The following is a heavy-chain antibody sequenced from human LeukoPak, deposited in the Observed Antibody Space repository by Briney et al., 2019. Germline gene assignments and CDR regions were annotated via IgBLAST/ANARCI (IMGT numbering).Heavy chain of an antibody. CDR1: GFTFNNNW. Sequence: GGSLRLSCAASGFTFNNNWMHWVRQVPGKGLVWVSRINSDASSTSYADSVKGRFTISRDNAKNTLYLQMNSLRAEDTAVYYCARHCSSTSCFDSWGQGTLVTVSS. D-gene: IGHD2-2*01. CDR3: ARHCSSTSCFDS. V-gene: IGHV3-74*01. J-gene: IGHJ4*02. CDR2: INSDASST.